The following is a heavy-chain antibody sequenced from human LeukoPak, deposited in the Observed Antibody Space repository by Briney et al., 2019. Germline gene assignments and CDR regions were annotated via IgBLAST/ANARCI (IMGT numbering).Heavy chain of an antibody. D-gene: IGHD3-22*01. V-gene: IGHV3-23*01. Sequence: GGSLRLSCAASGFTFSNAWMSWVRQAPGKGLEWVSAISGSGGSTYYADSVKGRFTISRDNSKNTLYLQMNSLRAEDTAVYYCAKDLPLPPRCYFYAFDYWGQGTLVTGSS. CDR3: AKDLPLPPRCYFYAFDY. CDR2: ISGSGGST. CDR1: GFTFSNAW. J-gene: IGHJ4*01.